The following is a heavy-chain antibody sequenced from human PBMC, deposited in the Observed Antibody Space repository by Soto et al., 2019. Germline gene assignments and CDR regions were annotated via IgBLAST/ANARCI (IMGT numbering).Heavy chain of an antibody. CDR1: GFTFTSSA. Sequence: SVKVSCKASGFTFTSSAVQWVRQARGQGLEWIGWIVVGSGNANYAQKFQERVTITTDMSTSTAYMELSSLRSEDTAVYYCAEPRNTHGVCSSGYYLFYRIDVWGPRTTGTLSS. V-gene: IGHV1-58*01. CDR2: IVVGSGNA. CDR3: AEPRNTHGVCSSGYYLFYRIDV. J-gene: IGHJ6*02. D-gene: IGHD2-8*01.